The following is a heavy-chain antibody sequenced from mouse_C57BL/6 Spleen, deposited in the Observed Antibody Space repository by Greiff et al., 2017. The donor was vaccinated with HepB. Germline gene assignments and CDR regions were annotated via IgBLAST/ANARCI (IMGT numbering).Heavy chain of an antibody. J-gene: IGHJ4*01. V-gene: IGHV2-2*01. Sequence: VMLVESGPGLVQPSQSLSITCTVSGFSLTSYGVHWVRQSPGKGLEWLGVIWSGGSTDYNAAFISRLSISKDNSKSQVFFKMNSLQADDTAIYYCARNYPSTVVGYYAMDYWGQGTSVTVSS. CDR2: IWSGGST. D-gene: IGHD1-1*01. CDR3: ARNYPSTVVGYYAMDY. CDR1: GFSLTSYG.